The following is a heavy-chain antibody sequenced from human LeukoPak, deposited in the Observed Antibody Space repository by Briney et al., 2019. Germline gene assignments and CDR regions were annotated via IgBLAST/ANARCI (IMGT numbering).Heavy chain of an antibody. J-gene: IGHJ4*02. V-gene: IGHV3-30-3*01. CDR1: GFTFSSYA. CDR2: ISYDGTNK. CDR3: ARDSGDSSGYYPGY. D-gene: IGHD3-22*01. Sequence: GGSLRLSCAASGFTFSSYAMHWVRQAPGKGLEWVAVISYDGTNKYYADSVKGRFTISRDNSKNTVYLQMNSLRVEDTAVYYCARDSGDSSGYYPGYWGQGTLVTVSS.